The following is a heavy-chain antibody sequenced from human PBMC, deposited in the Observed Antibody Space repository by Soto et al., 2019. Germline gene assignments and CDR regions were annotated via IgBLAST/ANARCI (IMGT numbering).Heavy chain of an antibody. D-gene: IGHD3-3*01. Sequence: EVQLLESGGGLVQPGGSLRLSCAASGFTFSSYAMSWVRQAPGKGLEWVSAISGSGGSTYYADSVKGRFTISRDNSKNPLYLQMNSLRAEDTAVYYCAKAVLRFLEWPLDYWGQGTLVTVSS. J-gene: IGHJ4*02. CDR2: ISGSGGST. V-gene: IGHV3-23*01. CDR1: GFTFSSYA. CDR3: AKAVLRFLEWPLDY.